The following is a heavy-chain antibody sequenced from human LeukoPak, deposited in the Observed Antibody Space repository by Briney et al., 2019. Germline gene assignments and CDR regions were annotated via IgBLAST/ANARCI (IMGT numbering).Heavy chain of an antibody. CDR3: TRAEGLGPGAHFDQ. V-gene: IGHV3-11*01. Sequence: PGGSLRLSCAASGFIFSRFYMSWVRHTPGKALEWISYIPTSGISVQYADSVRGRFTASRDDAMNSLHLQMDSLRVEDTAVYYCTRAEGLGPGAHFDQWGQGALVIVSS. CDR1: GFIFSRFY. J-gene: IGHJ4*02. CDR2: IPTSGISV.